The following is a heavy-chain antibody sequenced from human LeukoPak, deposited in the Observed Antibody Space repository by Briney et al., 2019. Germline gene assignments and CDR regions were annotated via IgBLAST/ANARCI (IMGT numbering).Heavy chain of an antibody. CDR1: GGSISGYY. CDR3: ATANTYDFWSGYLMDV. J-gene: IGHJ6*03. D-gene: IGHD3-3*01. CDR2: TNHSGST. V-gene: IGHV4-34*01. Sequence: PPETLSLTCAVYGGSISGYYWSWIRQPPGKGLEWIGETNHSGSTNYNPSLKSRVTMSVDTSKNQFSLKLSSVTAADTAVYYCATANTYDFWSGYLMDVWGKGTTVTVSS.